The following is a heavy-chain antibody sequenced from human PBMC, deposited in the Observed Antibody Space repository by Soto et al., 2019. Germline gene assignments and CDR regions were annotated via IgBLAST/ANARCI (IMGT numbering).Heavy chain of an antibody. V-gene: IGHV3-48*01. J-gene: IGHJ4*02. CDR3: ARGGCSGGSCYSILIDY. D-gene: IGHD2-15*01. Sequence: GGSLRLSCAASGFTFSSYSMNWVRQAPGKGLEWVSYISSSSSTIYYADSVKGRFTISRDNAKNSLYLQMNSLRAEDTAVYYCARGGCSGGSCYSILIDYWGQGTLVTVSS. CDR1: GFTFSSYS. CDR2: ISSSSSTI.